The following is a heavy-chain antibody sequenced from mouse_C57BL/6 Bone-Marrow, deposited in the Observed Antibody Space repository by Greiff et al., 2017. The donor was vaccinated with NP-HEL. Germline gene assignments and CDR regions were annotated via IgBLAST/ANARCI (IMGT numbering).Heavy chain of an antibody. CDR1: GFSLTSYG. CDR3: ASLWGNYRAWFAY. J-gene: IGHJ3*01. V-gene: IGHV2-6*01. D-gene: IGHD2-1*01. Sequence: QVQLKESGPGLVAPSQSLSITCTVSGFSLTSYGVDWVRQSPGKGLEWLGVIWGVGSTNYNSALNSRLSISKDNSKSHVFLKMNSLQTDDTAMYYCASLWGNYRAWFAYWGQGTLVTVSA. CDR2: IWGVGST.